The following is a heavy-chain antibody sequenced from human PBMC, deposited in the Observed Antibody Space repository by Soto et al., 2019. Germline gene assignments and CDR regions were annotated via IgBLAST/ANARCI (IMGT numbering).Heavy chain of an antibody. CDR3: ATRITVFGLLIPPFDP. J-gene: IGHJ5*02. CDR2: INHTGGT. CDR1: GGSISSYY. Sequence: LTCTVSGGSISSYYWSWIRQPAGKGLEWIGEINHTGGTHYNPSLKSRVTMSVDTSKNQFSLRLSSVTAADTAIYYCATRITVFGLLIPPFDPWGQGTQVTVSS. D-gene: IGHD3-3*01. V-gene: IGHV4-59*04.